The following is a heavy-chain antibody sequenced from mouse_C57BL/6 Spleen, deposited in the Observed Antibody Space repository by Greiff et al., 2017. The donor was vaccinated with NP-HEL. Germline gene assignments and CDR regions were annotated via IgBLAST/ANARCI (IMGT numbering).Heavy chain of an antibody. CDR3: ARESYGNLYYFDY. V-gene: IGHV1-64*01. CDR2: IHPNSGST. J-gene: IGHJ2*01. Sequence: QVQLQQPGAELVKPGASVKLSCKASGYTFTSYWMHWVKQRPGQGLEWIGMIHPNSGSTNYNEKFKSKATLTVDKSSSTAYMQLSSLTSEDSAVYYCARESYGNLYYFDYWGQGTTLTVSS. CDR1: GYTFTSYW. D-gene: IGHD2-1*01.